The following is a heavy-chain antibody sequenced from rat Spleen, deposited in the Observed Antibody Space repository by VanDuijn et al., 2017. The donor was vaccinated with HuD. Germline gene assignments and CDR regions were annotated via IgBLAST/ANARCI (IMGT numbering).Heavy chain of an antibody. CDR2: ISVSGGST. CDR1: GFTFSNFG. D-gene: IGHD3-1*01. Sequence: EVQLVESGGGLVQPGRSLKLSCAASGFTFSNFGMHWIRQAPTKGLEWVASISVSGGSTYYRDSVKGRFTLSRENSKSTQYLQMDSLRSEDTATYYCATHAPFDYWGQGVMVTVSS. CDR3: ATHAPFDY. V-gene: IGHV5-19*01. J-gene: IGHJ2*01.